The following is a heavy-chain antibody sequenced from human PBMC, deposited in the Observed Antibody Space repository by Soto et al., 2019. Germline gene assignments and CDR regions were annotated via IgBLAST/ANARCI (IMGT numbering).Heavy chain of an antibody. J-gene: IGHJ5*02. CDR2: INHGGST. V-gene: IGHV4-34*01. D-gene: IGHD3-3*01. CDR3: ARGGARFTIFGVVIAEGNWFDP. CDR1: VGSFSVYY. Sequence: PSETLSLTCAVYVGSFSVYYWSWIRQPPGKGLEWIGEINHGGSTNYNPSLKSRVTISVDTSKNQFSLKLSSVTAADTAVYYCARGGARFTIFGVVIAEGNWFDPWGQGTLVTVSS.